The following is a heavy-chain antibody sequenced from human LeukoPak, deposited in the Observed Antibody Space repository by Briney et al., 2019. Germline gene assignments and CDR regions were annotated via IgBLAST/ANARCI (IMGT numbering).Heavy chain of an antibody. D-gene: IGHD4-17*01. CDR2: IVVGSGNT. Sequence: SVKVSCKASGFTFTSSAVQWVRQARGQRLEWIGWIVVGSGNTNYAQKFQERVTITRDMSTSTAYMELSSLRSEDTAVYYCAADSDVIWWGRTGFYGDYAAAGVWGKGTTVTVSS. CDR1: GFTFTSSA. V-gene: IGHV1-58*01. J-gene: IGHJ6*04. CDR3: AADSDVIWWGRTGFYGDYAAAGV.